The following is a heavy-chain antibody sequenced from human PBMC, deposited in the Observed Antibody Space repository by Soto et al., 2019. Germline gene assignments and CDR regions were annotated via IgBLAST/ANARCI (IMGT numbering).Heavy chain of an antibody. CDR2: ISGSGGST. V-gene: IGHV3-23*01. CDR1: GFTFSSYA. CDR3: AKATYDILTGDYYYMDV. Sequence: VQLLESGGGLVQPGGSLRLSCAASGFTFSSYAMSWVRQAPGKGLKWVSAISGSGGSTYYADSVKGRFTISRDNSKNTLYLQMNSLRAEDTAVYYCAKATYDILTGDYYYMDVWGKGTTVTVSS. J-gene: IGHJ6*03. D-gene: IGHD3-9*01.